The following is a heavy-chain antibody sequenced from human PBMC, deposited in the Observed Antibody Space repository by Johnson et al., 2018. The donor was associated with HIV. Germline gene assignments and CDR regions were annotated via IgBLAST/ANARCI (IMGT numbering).Heavy chain of an antibody. CDR1: GFTVSSNY. CDR2: IDWNGGST. V-gene: IGHV3-20*04. Sequence: VQLVESGGGLVQPVGSLRLSCAASGFTVSSNYMSWVRQAPGKGLEWVSGIDWNGGSTGYADSVKGRFTISRDNTKNSLHLQMNSLRGEDTALYYCARGFVRISMILVADAFDLWGQGTMVTVSS. D-gene: IGHD3-22*01. CDR3: ARGFVRISMILVADAFDL. J-gene: IGHJ3*01.